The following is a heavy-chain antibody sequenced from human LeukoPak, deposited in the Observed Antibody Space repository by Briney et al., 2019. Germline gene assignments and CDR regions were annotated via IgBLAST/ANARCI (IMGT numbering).Heavy chain of an antibody. CDR1: GFTFSNDW. CDR2: IKSKIDGGAI. Sequence: GGSLRLSCAASGFTFSNDWMNWVRQAPGKGLEWVGRIKSKIDGGAIDYAAPVKGGFTISRDDSKNTLYLQMNSLKTEDTAVYYCTTGGNVFVAGTRAVDIWGQGTMVTVSS. CDR3: TTGGNVFVAGTRAVDI. J-gene: IGHJ3*02. D-gene: IGHD6-19*01. V-gene: IGHV3-15*07.